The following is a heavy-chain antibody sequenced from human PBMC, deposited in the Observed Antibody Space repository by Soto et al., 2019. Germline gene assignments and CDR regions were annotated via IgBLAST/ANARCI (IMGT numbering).Heavy chain of an antibody. J-gene: IGHJ4*02. D-gene: IGHD1-1*01. CDR1: GFTFSMYW. V-gene: IGHV3-74*01. CDR3: TRGPRSTSTGTGAF. CDR2: INDDGSST. Sequence: PGGSLRLSCAASGFTFSMYWMHWVRQVPGKGPEWGSRINDDGSSTNYADSVKGRFTISRDNAKNTLYLQMNDLRAEDTAVYYCTRGPRSTSTGTGAFWGQGTLVTVSS.